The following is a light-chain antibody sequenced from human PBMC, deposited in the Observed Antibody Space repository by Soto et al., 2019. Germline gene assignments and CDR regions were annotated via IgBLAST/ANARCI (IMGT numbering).Light chain of an antibody. CDR2: DTS. V-gene: IGKV3-15*01. Sequence: DIVVTQSQATLSASPGERVTLSCRASQFVSSRLAWYQQRPGQVPRLLIYDTSTRAPGISARFSGSGSGTEFTLTISSLEFEDCAVYYCQEYIQWPPGMFGPGTTVDIK. J-gene: IGKJ1*01. CDR3: QEYIQWPPGM. CDR1: QFVSSR.